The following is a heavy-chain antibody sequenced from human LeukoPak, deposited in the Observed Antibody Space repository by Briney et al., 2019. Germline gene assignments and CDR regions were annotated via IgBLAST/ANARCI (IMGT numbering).Heavy chain of an antibody. Sequence: SETLSLTCAVYSGSFSGYYWSWIRQPPGKGLEWIGEINHSGSTNYNPSHKSRVTISVDTSKNQLSLKLNSMTAADTAVYYCARGYSSGADWFDPWGQGTLVTVPS. V-gene: IGHV4-34*01. CDR3: ARGYSSGADWFDP. D-gene: IGHD6-19*01. CDR2: INHSGST. CDR1: SGSFSGYY. J-gene: IGHJ5*02.